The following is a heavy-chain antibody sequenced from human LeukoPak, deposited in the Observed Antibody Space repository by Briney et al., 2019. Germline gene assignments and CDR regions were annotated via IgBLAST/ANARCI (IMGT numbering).Heavy chain of an antibody. V-gene: IGHV4-34*01. CDR1: GGSFSGYY. J-gene: IGHJ4*02. D-gene: IGHD3-3*01. CDR2: INHSGST. CDR3: ARRGSDFPDY. Sequence: SETLSLTCAVYGGSFSGYYWSWIRQPPGKGLEWIGEINHSGSTNYNPSLKSRVTISVDTSKNQFSLKLSSVTAADTAVYYCARRGSDFPDYWGQGTLVTVSS.